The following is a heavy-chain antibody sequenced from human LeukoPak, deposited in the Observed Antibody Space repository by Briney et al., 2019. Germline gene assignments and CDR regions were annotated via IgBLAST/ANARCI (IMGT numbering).Heavy chain of an antibody. CDR3: AKEPYDSSGYYYVN. CDR2: ISGSGGST. J-gene: IGHJ4*02. CDR1: GFTLSSYA. V-gene: IGHV3-23*01. D-gene: IGHD3-22*01. Sequence: GGSLRLSCAASGFTLSSYAMSWVRQAPGKGLEWVSAISGSGGSTYYADSVKGRFTISRDNSKNTLYLQMNSLRAEDTAVYYCAKEPYDSSGYYYVNWGQGTLVTVSS.